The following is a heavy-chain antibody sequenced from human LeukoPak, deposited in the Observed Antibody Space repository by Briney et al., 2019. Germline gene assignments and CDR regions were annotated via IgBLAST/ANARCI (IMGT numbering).Heavy chain of an antibody. V-gene: IGHV3-23*01. CDR1: GFTFSTSA. CDR3: AKGSF. Sequence: GGSLRLSCVVSGFTFSTSAMSWVRQAPGKGLEWVSGISESGGSTYYADSVKGRFTSSRDNSKDTLYLQMNNLRAEDTAACYCAKGSFWGQGTLVIVSS. D-gene: IGHD3-10*01. J-gene: IGHJ4*02. CDR2: ISESGGST.